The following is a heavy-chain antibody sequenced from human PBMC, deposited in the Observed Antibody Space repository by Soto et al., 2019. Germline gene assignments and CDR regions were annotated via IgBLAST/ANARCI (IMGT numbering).Heavy chain of an antibody. CDR1: GYTFTGYY. V-gene: IGHV1-2*04. J-gene: IGHJ4*02. D-gene: IGHD3-22*01. CDR2: INPNSGGT. Sequence: ASVKVSCKASGYTFTGYYMHWVRQAPGQGLEWMGWINPNSGGTNYAQKFQGWVTMARDTSISTAYMELSRLRSDDTAVYYCARDGSDDSSGYYYYFDYWGQGTLVTVSS. CDR3: ARDGSDDSSGYYYYFDY.